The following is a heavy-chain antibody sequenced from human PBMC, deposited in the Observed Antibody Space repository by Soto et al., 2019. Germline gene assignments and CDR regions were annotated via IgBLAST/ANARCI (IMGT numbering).Heavy chain of an antibody. D-gene: IGHD3-16*01. Sequence: EVQLLESGGGLVQPGGSLRRSCVGSGFTFINYAMNLVRQAPGKGLEWVSGISGGGDRTFDADSVKGRFTMSRDNSKNTVNLQMNSLRADATAVYYCVIKVLGSTSRPDYWYFDLWGRGTLVTVSS. CDR1: GFTFINYA. V-gene: IGHV3-23*01. CDR2: ISGGGDRT. CDR3: VIKVLGSTSRPDYWYFDL. J-gene: IGHJ2*01.